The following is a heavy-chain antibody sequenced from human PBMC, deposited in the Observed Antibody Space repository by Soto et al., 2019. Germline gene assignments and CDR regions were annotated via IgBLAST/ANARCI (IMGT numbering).Heavy chain of an antibody. CDR1: GFSLSTYGVG. CDR2: IYWDHDQ. J-gene: IGHJ3*01. Sequence: QITLKESGPTLVKPTQTLTLTCTFSGFSLSTYGVGVGWIRQPPGKALEWLAIIYWDHDQYFSPSLKDRLTISTDTSTNQVVLTMTSMDPVDTAKYFCAHFVRTFDVWGHGTVVTVSS. CDR3: AHFVRTFDV. V-gene: IGHV2-5*02. D-gene: IGHD3-10*02.